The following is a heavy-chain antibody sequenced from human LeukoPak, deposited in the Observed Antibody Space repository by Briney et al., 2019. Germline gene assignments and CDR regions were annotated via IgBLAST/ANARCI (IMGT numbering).Heavy chain of an antibody. V-gene: IGHV4-34*01. J-gene: IGHJ4*02. Sequence: SETLSLTCAVYGVSFSGYYWSWIRQPPGKGLEWIGEINHSGSTNYNPSLMSRVTISVDTSKNQFSLKLSSVTAADTAVYYCARGDIVVVPAAIHTRPFDYWGQGTLVTVSS. D-gene: IGHD2-2*02. CDR3: ARGDIVVVPAAIHTRPFDY. CDR1: GVSFSGYY. CDR2: INHSGST.